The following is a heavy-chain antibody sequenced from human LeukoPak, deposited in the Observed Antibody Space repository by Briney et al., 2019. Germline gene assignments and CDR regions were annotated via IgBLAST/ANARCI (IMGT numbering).Heavy chain of an antibody. V-gene: IGHV4-30-4*08. CDR1: GGSISSGDYY. D-gene: IGHD3-3*01. Sequence: SETLSLTCTVSGGSISSGDYYWSWVRQPQGKGLEWIGYIYYSGSTYYNPSLKSRVTISVATSKNQFSLKLSSVTAADTAVYYCARAPPDFWSGYYTSGFDYWGQGTLVTVSS. CDR2: IYYSGST. J-gene: IGHJ4*02. CDR3: ARAPPDFWSGYYTSGFDY.